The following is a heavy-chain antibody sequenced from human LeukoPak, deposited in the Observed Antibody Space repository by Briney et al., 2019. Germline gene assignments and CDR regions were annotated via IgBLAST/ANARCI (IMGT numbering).Heavy chain of an antibody. CDR1: GFTFMNFW. V-gene: IGHV3-30*02. CDR2: IRYDGSNK. D-gene: IGHD4-17*01. Sequence: GGSLRLSCEGSGFTFMNFWMSWVRQAPGKGLEWVAFIRYDGSNKYYADSVKGRFTISRDNSKNTLYLQMNSLRAEDTAVYYCAKDGVTTFYYYYYYMDVWGKGTTVTISS. J-gene: IGHJ6*03. CDR3: AKDGVTTFYYYYYYMDV.